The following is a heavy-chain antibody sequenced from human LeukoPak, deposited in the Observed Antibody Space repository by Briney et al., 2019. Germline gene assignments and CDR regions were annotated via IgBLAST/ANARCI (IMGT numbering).Heavy chain of an antibody. CDR3: ARNVHGDYGSGWFDP. CDR1: GGTFNNSA. CDR2: IMPLFGTA. V-gene: IGHV1-69*05. Sequence: SVKVSCKTSGGTFNNSAISWVRQAPGQGLEWLGGIMPLFGTAGYAQKFQGRVTITKDESTRTVYLELTSLTSDDTAVYYCARNVHGDYGSGWFDPWGQGTLVSVSS. J-gene: IGHJ5*02. D-gene: IGHD4-17*01.